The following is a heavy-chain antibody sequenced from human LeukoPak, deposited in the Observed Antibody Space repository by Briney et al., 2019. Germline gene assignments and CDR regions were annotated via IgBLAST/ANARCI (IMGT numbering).Heavy chain of an antibody. CDR1: GGSFSGYY. Sequence: SETLSLTCAVYGGSFSGYYWSWVRQPPGKGLEWIGEINQRGSTDYNPSLKSRVTISVDTSKNQFSLKLSSATAADTAVYYCARGYGSGSYYKYWGQGTLVTVSS. J-gene: IGHJ4*02. D-gene: IGHD3-10*01. CDR2: INQRGST. CDR3: ARGYGSGSYYKY. V-gene: IGHV4-34*01.